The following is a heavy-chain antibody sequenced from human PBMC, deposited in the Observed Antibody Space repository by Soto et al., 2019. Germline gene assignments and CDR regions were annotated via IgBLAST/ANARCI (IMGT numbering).Heavy chain of an antibody. CDR3: TTGIYYDILTGYHNVAY. CDR2: IKSKTDGGTA. J-gene: IGHJ4*02. CDR1: GVNLSHPW. D-gene: IGHD3-9*01. Sequence: GGSLSLSCVASGVNLSHPWMTWVRQAAGKGLEWVGRIKSKTDGGTADYAAPVKRRATISRDDSKHTVYLQMNSLKTEDTAVYYCTTGIYYDILTGYHNVAYWGQGALVTVSS. V-gene: IGHV3-15*01.